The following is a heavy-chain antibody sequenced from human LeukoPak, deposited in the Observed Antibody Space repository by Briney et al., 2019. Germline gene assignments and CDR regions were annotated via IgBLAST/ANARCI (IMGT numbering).Heavy chain of an antibody. CDR1: GFTFSSYS. Sequence: GGSLRLSCAASGFTFSSYSMNWVRQAPGKGLEWVSYISSSSSTIYYADSVKGRFTISRDNAKNTLYLQMNSLRAEDTAVYYCAKVSGSSSWSLAYYYMDVWGKGTTVAISS. CDR2: ISSSSSTI. J-gene: IGHJ6*03. V-gene: IGHV3-48*01. CDR3: AKVSGSSSWSLAYYYMDV. D-gene: IGHD6-13*01.